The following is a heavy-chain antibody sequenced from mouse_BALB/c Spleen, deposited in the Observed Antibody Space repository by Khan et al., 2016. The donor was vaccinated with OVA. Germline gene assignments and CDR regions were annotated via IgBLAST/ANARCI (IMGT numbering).Heavy chain of an antibody. CDR3: ARGNYYGYAMDY. CDR2: ISYSGRT. J-gene: IGHJ4*01. V-gene: IGHV3-2*02. CDR1: GYSITSNYA. Sequence: EVQLQESGPGLVKPSQSLSLTCTVTGYSITSNYAWNWIRQFPGNKLEWMGYISYSGRTSYIPSLKSRISITRDTSKNQFFLQLNSVTTEDTATYYCARGNYYGYAMDYWGQGTSVTVSS. D-gene: IGHD1-1*01.